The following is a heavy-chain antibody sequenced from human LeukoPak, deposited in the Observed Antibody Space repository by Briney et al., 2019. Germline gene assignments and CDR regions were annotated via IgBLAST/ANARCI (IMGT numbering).Heavy chain of an antibody. CDR1: GYTFTSYG. J-gene: IGHJ4*02. V-gene: IGHV1-18*01. Sequence: GASVKVSCKASGYTFTSYGVSWVRQAPGQGLEWMGWISAYNGNTNYAQKLQGRVTMTTDTSTSTAYMELRSLRSDDTAVYYCARDGTYYYDSSGLDWGQGTLVTVSS. CDR3: ARDGTYYYDSSGLD. D-gene: IGHD3-22*01. CDR2: ISAYNGNT.